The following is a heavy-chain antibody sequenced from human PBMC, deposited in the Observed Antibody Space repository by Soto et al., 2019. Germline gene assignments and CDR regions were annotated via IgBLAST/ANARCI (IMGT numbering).Heavy chain of an antibody. J-gene: IGHJ3*02. CDR1: GGSINSYY. CDR2: IYYSGST. CDR3: ARVPWQWLGGYAFDI. V-gene: IGHV4-59*01. D-gene: IGHD6-19*01. Sequence: QVQLQESGPGLVKPSETLSLTCTVSGGSINSYYWSWIRQPPGKGLDWIGYIYYSGSTNYNPSRKSRATISVDTSKNQFTLKLSSVTAADTAVYYCARVPWQWLGGYAFDIWGQGTMVPVSS.